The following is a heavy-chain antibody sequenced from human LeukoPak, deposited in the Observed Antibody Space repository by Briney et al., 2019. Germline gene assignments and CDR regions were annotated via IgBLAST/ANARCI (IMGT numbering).Heavy chain of an antibody. CDR3: ASRQLVRGYYYYMDV. CDR2: ISSSGSTI. Sequence: GGSLRLSCAASGFTFSSYEMNWVSQATGKGGEWVSYISSSGSTIYYADSVKGRFTISRDNAKNSLYLQMNRLRAEDTAVYYCASRQLVRGYYYYMDVWGKGTTVTVSS. D-gene: IGHD6-13*01. CDR1: GFTFSSYE. V-gene: IGHV3-48*03. J-gene: IGHJ6*03.